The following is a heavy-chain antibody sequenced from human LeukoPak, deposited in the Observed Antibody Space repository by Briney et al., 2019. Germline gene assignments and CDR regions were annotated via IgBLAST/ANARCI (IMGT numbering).Heavy chain of an antibody. V-gene: IGHV4-59*12. Sequence: SETLSLTCIVSGGSISSYYWDWIRQPPGKGLEWIGYIYYSGSTNSNPSLKSRVTISVDTSKNQFSLKLSSVTAADTAVYYCARGPIRSSGWYDFYFDYWGQGTLVTVSS. D-gene: IGHD6-19*01. CDR3: ARGPIRSSGWYDFYFDY. J-gene: IGHJ4*02. CDR2: IYYSGST. CDR1: GGSISSYY.